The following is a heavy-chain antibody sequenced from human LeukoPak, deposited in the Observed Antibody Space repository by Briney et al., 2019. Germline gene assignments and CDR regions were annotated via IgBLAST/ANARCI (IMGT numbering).Heavy chain of an antibody. CDR2: IYPGDSDT. D-gene: IGHD4-17*01. CDR3: ARRYYGDYLDFFDY. Sequence: GESLKISCKASGYSFATHWIAWVRQMPGKGLEWMGIIYPGDSDTRYSPSFEGQVPVSADKSITTAYLQWSSLKASDTAMYYCARRYYGDYLDFFDYWGQGTLVTVSS. V-gene: IGHV5-51*01. J-gene: IGHJ4*01. CDR1: GYSFATHW.